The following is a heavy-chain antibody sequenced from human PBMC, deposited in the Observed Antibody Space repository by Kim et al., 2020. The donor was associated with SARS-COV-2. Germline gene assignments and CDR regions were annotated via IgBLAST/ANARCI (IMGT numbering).Heavy chain of an antibody. V-gene: IGHV4-4*07. D-gene: IGHD3-22*01. CDR3: TRRSYYETWFDP. Sequence: TNYNPSLKSRVSMSVDTSKNQFSLNLSSVTAADSAFYYCTRRSYYETWFDPWGQGTLVTVSS. J-gene: IGHJ5*02. CDR2: T.